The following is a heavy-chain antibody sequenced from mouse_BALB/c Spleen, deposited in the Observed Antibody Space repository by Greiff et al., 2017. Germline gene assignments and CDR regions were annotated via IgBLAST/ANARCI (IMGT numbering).Heavy chain of an antibody. CDR1: GYTFSSYW. D-gene: IGHD2-3*01. CDR3: ARSRNDGSPCFAY. J-gene: IGHJ3*01. CDR2: ILLGSGST. Sequence: VQLQQSGAELMKPGASVKISCKATGYTFSSYWIEWVKQRPGHGLEWIGEILLGSGSTNYNEKFKGKATFTADTSSNTAYMQLSSLTSEDSAVYYCARSRNDGSPCFAYWGQGTLVTVSA. V-gene: IGHV1-9*01.